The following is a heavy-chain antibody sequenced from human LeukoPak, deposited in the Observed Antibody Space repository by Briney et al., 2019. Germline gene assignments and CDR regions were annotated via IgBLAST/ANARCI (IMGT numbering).Heavy chain of an antibody. D-gene: IGHD4-23*01. J-gene: IGHJ4*02. CDR3: ARSVVTPHYFDY. V-gene: IGHV4-59*01. CDR1: GGFISSYY. Sequence: PSETLSLTCTVSGGFISSYYWSWIRQPPGKGLEWIGYIYYSGSTNYNPSLKSRVTISVDTSKNQFSLKLSSVTAADTAVYYCARSVVTPHYFDYWGQGTLVTVSS. CDR2: IYYSGST.